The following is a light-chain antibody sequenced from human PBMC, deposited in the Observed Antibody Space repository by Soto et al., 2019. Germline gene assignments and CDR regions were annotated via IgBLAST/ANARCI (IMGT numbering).Light chain of an antibody. CDR1: QGVNTN. J-gene: IGKJ1*01. Sequence: EIVMTQSPATLSVSSGERATLSCRTSQGVNTNLAWYQQKPGQAPRLLIYGASTRATGIPARFSGSGSGTEFTLTISSLQSEDFAVYYCQQYNNWPPWTFGQGTKVEIK. V-gene: IGKV3-15*01. CDR3: QQYNNWPPWT. CDR2: GAS.